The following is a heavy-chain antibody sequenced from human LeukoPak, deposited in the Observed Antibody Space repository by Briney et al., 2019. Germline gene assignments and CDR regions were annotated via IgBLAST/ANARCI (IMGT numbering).Heavy chain of an antibody. Sequence: PSETLSLTCAVYGGSFTGYYWSWIRQPPGKGLEWIGEISHRGSTNYNPSLKSRVTISVDTSKNQFSLKLSSVTAADTAVYYCAREDEEGYFDYWGQGTLVTVSS. D-gene: IGHD2-15*01. J-gene: IGHJ4*02. CDR1: GGSFTGYY. CDR3: AREDEEGYFDY. CDR2: ISHRGST. V-gene: IGHV4-34*01.